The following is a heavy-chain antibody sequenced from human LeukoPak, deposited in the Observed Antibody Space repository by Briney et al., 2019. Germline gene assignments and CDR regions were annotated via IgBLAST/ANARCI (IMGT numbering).Heavy chain of an antibody. Sequence: GGSLRLSCAASGFTFSSYAMHWVRQAPGKGLEYVSAISSNGGSTYYANSVKGRFTISRDNSKNTLYLQMGSLRAENTAVYYCAKDFAGWGAFDYWGQGTLVTVSS. J-gene: IGHJ4*02. CDR2: ISSNGGST. CDR3: AKDFAGWGAFDY. D-gene: IGHD3-16*01. V-gene: IGHV3-64*01. CDR1: GFTFSSYA.